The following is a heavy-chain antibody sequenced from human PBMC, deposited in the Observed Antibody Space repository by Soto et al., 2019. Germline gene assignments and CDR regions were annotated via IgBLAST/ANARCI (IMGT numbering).Heavy chain of an antibody. CDR3: VKDRSQRTTFGGVIVRPFGMDV. V-gene: IGHV3-64D*06. CDR1: GFTFSSYT. J-gene: IGHJ6*02. Sequence: LRLSCSASGFTFSSYTMHWVRQAPGTGLKYVSAISSNGGSTYYADSVKGRFTISRDNSKNTLYLQMSSLRPADTGIYYCVKDRSQRTTFGGVIVRPFGMDVRGQGTTVTAP. D-gene: IGHD3-16*02. CDR2: ISSNGGST.